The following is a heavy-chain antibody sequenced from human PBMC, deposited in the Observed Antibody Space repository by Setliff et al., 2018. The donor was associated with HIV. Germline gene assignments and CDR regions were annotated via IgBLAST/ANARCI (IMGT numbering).Heavy chain of an antibody. CDR1: GGSFSDNY. Sequence: SETLSLTCAVCGGSFSDNYWSWIRQPPGKGLEWIGEINHRGRTNYSPSLRSRVTISIDTSKNQFSLKLKSVTAADTAVYYCARVSSTYWYSIPQNYYYHMDVWGKGTSVTV. CDR3: ARVSSTYWYSIPQNYYYHMDV. J-gene: IGHJ6*03. D-gene: IGHD2-2*01. CDR2: INHRGRT. V-gene: IGHV4-34*01.